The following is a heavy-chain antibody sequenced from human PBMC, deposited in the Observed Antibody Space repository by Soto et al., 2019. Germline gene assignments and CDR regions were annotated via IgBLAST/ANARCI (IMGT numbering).Heavy chain of an antibody. CDR3: ASEYCSGGSCPLYYGMDV. CDR2: SSPYNT. J-gene: IGHJ6*02. V-gene: IGHV1-18*01. D-gene: IGHD2-15*01. Sequence: ASVKVSCKASGYTFTGYGINWVRQAPGQGLEWMGWSSPYNTNYAQKFQGRVTMTTDTSTSTAYMELSSLRSEDTAVYYCASEYCSGGSCPLYYGMDVWGQGTTVTV. CDR1: GYTFTGYG.